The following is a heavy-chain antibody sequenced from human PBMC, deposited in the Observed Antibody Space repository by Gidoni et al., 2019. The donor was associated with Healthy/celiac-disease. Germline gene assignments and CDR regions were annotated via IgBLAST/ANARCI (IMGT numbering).Heavy chain of an antibody. D-gene: IGHD2-15*01. CDR3: ARRQWCSGGSCYSRGGGGWFDP. CDR2: IYYSGST. CDR1: GGSISSSSYY. V-gene: IGHV4-39*01. J-gene: IGHJ5*02. Sequence: QLQLQESGPGLVKPSETLSLTCTVSGGSISSSSYYWGWIRQPPGKGLVWIGSIYYSGSTYYNPSLKSLVTISVDTSKNQFSLKLSSVTAADTAVYYCARRQWCSGGSCYSRGGGGWFDPWGQGTLVTVSS.